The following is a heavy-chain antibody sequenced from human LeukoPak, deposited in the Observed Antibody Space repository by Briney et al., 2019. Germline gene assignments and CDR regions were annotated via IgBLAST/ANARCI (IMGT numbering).Heavy chain of an antibody. J-gene: IGHJ4*02. D-gene: IGHD4-17*01. CDR1: GFTFDDYA. Sequence: GGSLRLSCAASGFTFDDYAMHWVRQAPGKGLEWVSSISWNSGSIGYADSVKGRFTISRDNAKNSLYLQMNSLRAEDMALYYCAKGTTFTMTRPYFDYWGQGTLATVSS. CDR3: AKGTTFTMTRPYFDY. V-gene: IGHV3-9*03. CDR2: ISWNSGSI.